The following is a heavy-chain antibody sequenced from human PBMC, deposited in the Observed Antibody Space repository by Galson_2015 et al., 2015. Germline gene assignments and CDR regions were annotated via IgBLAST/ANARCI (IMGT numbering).Heavy chain of an antibody. CDR1: GYTFTTYD. CDR3: ATNRVEYPIVEAFDY. D-gene: IGHD2/OR15-2a*01. Sequence: SVKVSCKASGYTFTTYDMHWVRQAPGHGLEWMGWINAGNGNTKYSQKFQGRVTITSDTSLSTAYMELSSVRAEDTSVYYCATNRVEYPIVEAFDYWGQGTLVTVSS. V-gene: IGHV1-3*01. J-gene: IGHJ4*02. CDR2: INAGNGNT.